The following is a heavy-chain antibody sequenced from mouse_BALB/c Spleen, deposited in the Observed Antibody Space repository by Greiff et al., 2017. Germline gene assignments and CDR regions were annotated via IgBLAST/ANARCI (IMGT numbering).Heavy chain of an antibody. Sequence: EVKVVESGGGLVQPGGSLRLSCATSGFTFSDFYMEWVRQPPGKRLEWIAASRNKANDYTTEYSASVKGRFIVSRDTSQSILYLQMNALRAEDTAIYYCARALYGNYDYWGQGTTLTVSS. CDR1: GFTFSDFY. J-gene: IGHJ2*01. D-gene: IGHD2-1*01. V-gene: IGHV7-1*02. CDR3: ARALYGNYDY. CDR2: SRNKANDYTT.